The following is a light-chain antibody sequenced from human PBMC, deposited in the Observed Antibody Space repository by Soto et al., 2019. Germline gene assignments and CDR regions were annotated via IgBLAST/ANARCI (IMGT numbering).Light chain of an antibody. J-gene: IGLJ1*01. CDR3: SSYTSSSTLPYV. CDR2: DVS. CDR1: SSDVGGYNY. Sequence: QSALTQPASVSGSPGQSITISCTGTSSDVGGYNYVSWYQQHPGKATKLMIYDVSNRPSGVSNRFSGSKSGNTASLTISWLQAEYEADYYCSSYTSSSTLPYVFGTGTKVTVL. V-gene: IGLV2-14*01.